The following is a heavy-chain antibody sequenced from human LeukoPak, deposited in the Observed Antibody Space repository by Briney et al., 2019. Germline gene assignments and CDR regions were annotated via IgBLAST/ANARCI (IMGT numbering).Heavy chain of an antibody. Sequence: SETLSLTCTVSGGSISSYYWSWIRQPPGKGLEWIGHIYYSGSTNYNPFLRSRVTISIDTSKNQFSLNLSSVTAADTAVYYCARDSGSGTYYWGQGTLVTVSS. D-gene: IGHD6-19*01. CDR3: ARDSGSGTYY. V-gene: IGHV4-59*01. J-gene: IGHJ4*02. CDR2: IYYSGST. CDR1: GGSISSYY.